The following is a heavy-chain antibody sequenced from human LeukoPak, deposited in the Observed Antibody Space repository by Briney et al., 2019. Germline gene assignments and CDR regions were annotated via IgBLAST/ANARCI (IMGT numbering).Heavy chain of an antibody. V-gene: IGHV4-38-2*02. Sequence: PSETLSLTCTVSGYSISSGFYWGWIRQPPGKGLEWIGSIYHSGGTYYNPSLKSRVTISVDTSKNQFSLKLSPVTAADTAVYYCARETSGYYDSSGPRHYYYYYMDVWGKGTTVTVSS. CDR2: IYHSGGT. J-gene: IGHJ6*03. CDR1: GYSISSGFY. CDR3: ARETSGYYDSSGPRHYYYYYMDV. D-gene: IGHD3-22*01.